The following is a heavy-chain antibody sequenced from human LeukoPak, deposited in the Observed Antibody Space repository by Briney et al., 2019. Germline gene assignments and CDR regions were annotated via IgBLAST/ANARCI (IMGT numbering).Heavy chain of an antibody. CDR3: ARLRYYGMDV. CDR2: TSSSSSTI. J-gene: IGHJ6*02. CDR1: GFTFSGYD. V-gene: IGHV3-48*04. Sequence: GGSLRLSCAASGFTFSGYDMSWVRQAPGRGLEWVSYTSSSSSTIYYADSVKSRFTISRDNAKNSLYLQMNSLRAEDTAVYYCARLRYYGMDVWGQGTTVTVSS.